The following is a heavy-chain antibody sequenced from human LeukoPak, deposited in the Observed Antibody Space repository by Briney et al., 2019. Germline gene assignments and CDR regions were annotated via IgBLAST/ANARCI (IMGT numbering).Heavy chain of an antibody. CDR1: GYSISSGYY. D-gene: IGHD4-23*01. CDR2: IYHSGST. CDR3: ARAAGYGGNYYYYYMDV. J-gene: IGHJ6*03. V-gene: IGHV4-38-2*02. Sequence: SETLSLTCTVSGYSISSGYYWGWIRQPPGKGLEWIGSIYHSGSTYYNPSLKSRVTISVDTSKNQFSLKLSSVTAADTAVYYCARAAGYGGNYYYYYMDVWGKGTTVTVSS.